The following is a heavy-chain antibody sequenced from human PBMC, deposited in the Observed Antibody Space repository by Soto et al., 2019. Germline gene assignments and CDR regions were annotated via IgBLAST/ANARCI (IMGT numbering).Heavy chain of an antibody. J-gene: IGHJ4*02. Sequence: ESLKISCKGSGYSFTTYWIGWVRQMPGKGLEWMGIIYPGDSDTKYSPSFQGQVTISADKSINTAYLQWSSLQASDSAMYYCARVYSSGSDYWGQGTLVTGSS. CDR3: ARVYSSGSDY. D-gene: IGHD6-19*01. CDR2: IYPGDSDT. V-gene: IGHV5-51*01. CDR1: GYSFTTYW.